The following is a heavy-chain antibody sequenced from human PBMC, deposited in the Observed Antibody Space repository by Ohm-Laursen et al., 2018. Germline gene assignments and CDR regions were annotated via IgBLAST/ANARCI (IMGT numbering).Heavy chain of an antibody. CDR2: ISGSGGST. Sequence: SLRLSCAASGFSFSNYAMSWVRQAPGKGLEWVSAISGSGGSTYYADSVKGRFTISRDNPKNTLYLQMNSLRAEDTAVYYCAKDHRRGSVGGAFDIWGQGTMVTVSS. V-gene: IGHV3-23*01. J-gene: IGHJ3*02. CDR3: AKDHRRGSVGGAFDI. D-gene: IGHD3-10*01. CDR1: GFSFSNYA.